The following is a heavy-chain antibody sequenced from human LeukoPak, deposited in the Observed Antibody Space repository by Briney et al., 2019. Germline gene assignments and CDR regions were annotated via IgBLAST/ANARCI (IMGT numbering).Heavy chain of an antibody. CDR1: GGSFSGYY. J-gene: IGHJ5*02. Sequence: SGTLSLTCAVYGGSFSGYYWSWIRQPPGKGLEWIGEINHSGSTNYNPSLKSRVTISVDTSKNQFSLKLSSVTAADTAVYYCARLGYSYGLANWFDPWGQGTLVTVSS. D-gene: IGHD5-18*01. CDR2: INHSGST. CDR3: ARLGYSYGLANWFDP. V-gene: IGHV4-34*01.